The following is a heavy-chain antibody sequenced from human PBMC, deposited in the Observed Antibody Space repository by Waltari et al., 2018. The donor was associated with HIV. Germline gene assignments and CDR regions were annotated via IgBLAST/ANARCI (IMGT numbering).Heavy chain of an antibody. CDR1: GDSVNSGTYY. Sequence: QVQLQESGPGLVKPSETLSLTCTVSGDSVNSGTYYLNWIRQPPGKGLEWIGFIYYSGSTNYNPSLKSRVAMSVDTSKNQFSLKLSSVTAADTAIYFCARDFRRYFDYWGQGTLVTVPS. CDR2: IYYSGST. J-gene: IGHJ4*02. D-gene: IGHD3-10*01. CDR3: ARDFRRYFDY. V-gene: IGHV4-61*01.